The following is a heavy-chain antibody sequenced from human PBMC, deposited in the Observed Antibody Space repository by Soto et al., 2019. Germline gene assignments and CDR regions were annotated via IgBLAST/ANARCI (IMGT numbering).Heavy chain of an antibody. V-gene: IGHV4-4*08. Sequence: SETLSLTCSVSGASIRSYYWYWIRQPPGKGLEWIGYVYTSDYTRYSSSLKSRVTISVDTSKSQFYLRLNSVTAADTAVYYCARVSWREKYGMDVWGQGTTVTVSS. CDR1: GASIRSYY. J-gene: IGHJ6*02. CDR3: ARVSWREKYGMDV. CDR2: VYTSDYT.